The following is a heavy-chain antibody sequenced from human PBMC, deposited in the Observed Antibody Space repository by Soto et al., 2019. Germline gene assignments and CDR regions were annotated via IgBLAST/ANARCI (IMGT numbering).Heavy chain of an antibody. Sequence: PSQTLSLTCAISGDSVSSKSAAWNWIRQSPSRGLEWLGRTEYRSKWSNDYAPSIKSRITINADTAQNQFSLHLNSVTPEDTAVYFCARDFRWAGTQRNNFDCWGQGTLVTVSS. CDR1: GDSVSSKSAA. CDR3: ARDFRWAGTQRNNFDC. CDR2: TEYRSKWSN. J-gene: IGHJ4*02. V-gene: IGHV6-1*01. D-gene: IGHD6-19*01.